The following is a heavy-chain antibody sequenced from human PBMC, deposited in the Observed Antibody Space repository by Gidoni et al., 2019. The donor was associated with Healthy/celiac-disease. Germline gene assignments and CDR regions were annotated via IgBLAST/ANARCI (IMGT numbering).Heavy chain of an antibody. CDR3: ARGRFGFVAMIVYFDY. Sequence: EVQLVESGGGLVQPGGSLRLSCAASGFTFSSYEMNWVRQAPGKGLEWVSYISSSGSTIYYADSVKGRFTISRDNAKNSLYLQMNSLRAEDTAVYYCARGRFGFVAMIVYFDYWGQGTLVTVSS. CDR2: ISSSGSTI. J-gene: IGHJ4*02. D-gene: IGHD3-22*01. V-gene: IGHV3-48*03. CDR1: GFTFSSYE.